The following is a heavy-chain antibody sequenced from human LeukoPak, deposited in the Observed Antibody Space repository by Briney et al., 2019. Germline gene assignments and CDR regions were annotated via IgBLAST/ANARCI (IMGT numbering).Heavy chain of an antibody. CDR1: GYTFTGYY. V-gene: IGHV1-2*06. CDR3: ARDLSSTANWEFDY. Sequence: ASVKVSCKASGYTFTGYYMHWVRQAPGQGLEWMGRINPNSGGTNYAQNFQGRVTMTRDTSISTAYMELSGLTSDDTAVYYCARDLSSTANWEFDYWGQGTLVTVSS. CDR2: INPNSGGT. D-gene: IGHD7-27*01. J-gene: IGHJ4*02.